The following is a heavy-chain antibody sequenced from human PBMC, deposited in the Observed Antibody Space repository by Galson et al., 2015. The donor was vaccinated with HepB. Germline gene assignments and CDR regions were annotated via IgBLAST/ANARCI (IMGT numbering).Heavy chain of an antibody. CDR2: ISSSSSYT. CDR3: ARDIVEWLVRETYYYGMDV. CDR1: GFNFSDYY. D-gene: IGHD6-19*01. V-gene: IGHV3-11*05. Sequence: SLRLSCAASGFNFSDYYMSWIRQAPGKGLEWVSYISSSSSYTDYADSVKGRFTISRDNAKNSLYLQMNSLRAEDTAVYYCARDIVEWLVRETYYYGMDVWGQGTTVTVSS. J-gene: IGHJ6*02.